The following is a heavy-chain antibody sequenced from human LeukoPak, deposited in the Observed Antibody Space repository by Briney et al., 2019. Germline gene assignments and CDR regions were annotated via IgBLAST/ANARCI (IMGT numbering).Heavy chain of an antibody. Sequence: PSETLSLTCSVSGGSISSSGYYWGWIRQPPGKGLEWIATIYYDGSTYYNPSLKSRVTIQVDMSENQFSLKVTSVTAADTAVYYCVRVSIILYNAIWGAHWLDPWGQGTLVTVSS. CDR1: GGSISSSGYY. CDR2: IYYDGST. J-gene: IGHJ5*02. V-gene: IGHV4-39*07. CDR3: VRVSIILYNAIWGAHWLDP. D-gene: IGHD1-26*01.